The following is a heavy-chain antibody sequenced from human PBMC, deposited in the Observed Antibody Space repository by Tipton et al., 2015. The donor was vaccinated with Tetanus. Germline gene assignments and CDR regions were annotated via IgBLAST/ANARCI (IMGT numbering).Heavy chain of an antibody. CDR3: GRASGYHYGSGSYYSGEDY. CDR1: GYTFTSYL. V-gene: IGHV1-46*01. Sequence: QSGPEVKKPGASVKVSCKASGYTFTSYLMHWVRQAPGQGLEWMGIINPNDGDKMYAQKFQGRVTMTSDTSTSTVYMEVRSLTYDDTAVYYCGRASGYHYGSGSYYSGEDYWGQGTLVTVSS. D-gene: IGHD3-10*01. CDR2: INPNDGDK. J-gene: IGHJ4*02.